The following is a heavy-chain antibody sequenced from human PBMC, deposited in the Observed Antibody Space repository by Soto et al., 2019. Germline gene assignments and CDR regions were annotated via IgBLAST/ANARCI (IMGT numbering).Heavy chain of an antibody. CDR3: ARDGMTTGDT. CDR2: GFSSVSA. D-gene: IGHD2-21*02. V-gene: IGHV4-4*07. CDR1: GVSVRSYT. Sequence: SETLSLTCIVSGVSVRSYTWRWVRQPANKGLEWIGRGFSSVSATYNPSLKSRVSITMDTPENRISLKLDSVTAADAGVYYCARDGMTTGDTWGPGTAVTVSS. J-gene: IGHJ4*02.